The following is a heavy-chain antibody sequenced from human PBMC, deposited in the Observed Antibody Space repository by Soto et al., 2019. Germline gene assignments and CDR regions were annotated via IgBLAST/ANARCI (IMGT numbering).Heavy chain of an antibody. CDR3: AIHVSGTVWFDP. D-gene: IGHD6-19*01. V-gene: IGHV1-69*13. Sequence: ASVKVSCKASGYSFTDYHIHWVRQAPGQGLEWMGGIIPIFGTANYAQKFQGRVTITADESTSTAYMELSSLRSEDTAVYYCAIHVSGTVWFDPWGQGTLVTVYS. CDR2: IIPIFGTA. CDR1: GYSFTDYH. J-gene: IGHJ5*02.